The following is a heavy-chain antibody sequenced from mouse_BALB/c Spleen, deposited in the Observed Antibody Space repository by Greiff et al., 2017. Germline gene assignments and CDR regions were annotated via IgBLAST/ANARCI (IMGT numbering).Heavy chain of an antibody. CDR3: ARDKYGNSGGDY. V-gene: IGHV2-9*02. J-gene: IGHJ4*01. D-gene: IGHD2-10*02. CDR2: IWAGGST. Sequence: VKLMESGPGLVAPSQSLSITCTVSGFSLTSYGVHWVRQPPGKGLEWLGVIWAGGSTNYNSALMSRLSISKDNSKSQVFLKMNSLQTDDTAMYYCARDKYGNSGGDYWGQGTSVTVSS. CDR1: GFSLTSYG.